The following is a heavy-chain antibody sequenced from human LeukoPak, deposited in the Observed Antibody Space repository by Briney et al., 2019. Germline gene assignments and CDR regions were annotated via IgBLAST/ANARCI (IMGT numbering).Heavy chain of an antibody. CDR3: AKGGYSYGQSEFDY. Sequence: GALRLSCAASGFTFSSYEMNWVRQAPGKGLEWVSYISSSGSTIYYADSVKGRFTISRDNAKNSLYLQMNSLRAEDTAVYYCAKGGYSYGQSEFDYWGQGTLVTVSS. CDR2: ISSSGSTI. J-gene: IGHJ4*02. D-gene: IGHD5-18*01. CDR1: GFTFSSYE. V-gene: IGHV3-48*03.